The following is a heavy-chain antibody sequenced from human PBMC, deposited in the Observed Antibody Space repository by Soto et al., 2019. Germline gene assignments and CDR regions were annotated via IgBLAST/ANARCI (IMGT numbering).Heavy chain of an antibody. CDR2: VYYSGPT. J-gene: IGHJ3*02. CDR1: GDSISSYY. V-gene: IGHV4-59*01. D-gene: IGHD1-26*01. CDR3: ARSRLFSGFDDAFDI. Sequence: QVQLQESGPGLVKPSETLSLTCSVSGDSISSYYYNWVRQSPGKGLEWIGYVYYSGPTNYNPSLKIRVSISVDSSRDEISPTLDSVTAADKAVYYCARSRLFSGFDDAFDIWGQGAMVTVSA.